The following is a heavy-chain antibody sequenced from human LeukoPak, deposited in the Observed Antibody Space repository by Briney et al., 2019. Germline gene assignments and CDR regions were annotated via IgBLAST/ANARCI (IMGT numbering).Heavy chain of an antibody. CDR3: ARSLPYSSGYTFDY. J-gene: IGHJ4*02. CDR1: GGSISSYY. V-gene: IGHV4-59*01. D-gene: IGHD3-22*01. CDR2: IYYSGST. Sequence: GSLRLSCTVSGGSISSYYWSWIRQPPGKGLEWIGYIYYSGSTNYNPSLKSRVTISVDTSKNQFSLKLSSVTAADTAVYYCARSLPYSSGYTFDYWGQGTLVTVSS.